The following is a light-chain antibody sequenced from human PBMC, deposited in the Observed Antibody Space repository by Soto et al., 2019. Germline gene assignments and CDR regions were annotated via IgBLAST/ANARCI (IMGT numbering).Light chain of an antibody. CDR2: EVS. V-gene: IGLV2-8*01. CDR3: SSYGGSKTV. CDR1: SSDVGGYNY. Sequence: QSALTQPPSASGSPGQAVTISCTGTSSDVGGYNYVSWYQQHPGKAPKLMIYEVSKRPSGVPDRFSGSKSGNTASLTVSGLQAEDEADYYCSSYGGSKTVFGGGTKLTLL. J-gene: IGLJ2*01.